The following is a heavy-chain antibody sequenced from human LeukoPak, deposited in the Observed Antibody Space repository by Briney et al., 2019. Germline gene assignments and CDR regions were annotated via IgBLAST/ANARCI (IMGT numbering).Heavy chain of an antibody. CDR3: AKAPYSSGWNFDY. J-gene: IGHJ4*02. CDR1: GFTFSSYS. CDR2: ISGSGGST. D-gene: IGHD6-25*01. Sequence: GGSLRLSCAASGFTFSSYSMNWVRQAPGKGLEWVSAISGSGGSTYSADSVKGRFTISRDNSKDTLYLQMNSLRAEDTAVYYCAKAPYSSGWNFDYWGQGTLVTVSS. V-gene: IGHV3-23*01.